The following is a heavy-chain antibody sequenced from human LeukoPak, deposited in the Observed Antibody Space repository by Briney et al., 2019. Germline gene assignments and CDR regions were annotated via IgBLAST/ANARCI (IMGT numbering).Heavy chain of an antibody. D-gene: IGHD6-13*01. CDR2: ISSNGVST. CDR3: AREGTQAAALDY. Sequence: PGGSLRLSCAASGFTFSTYAMHWVRQAPGKGLECVSAISSNGVSTYYADSVKGRFTISRGNSKNTLYLQMGSLRAEDMAVYYCAREGTQAAALDYWGQGTLVTVSS. V-gene: IGHV3-64*02. CDR1: GFTFSTYA. J-gene: IGHJ4*02.